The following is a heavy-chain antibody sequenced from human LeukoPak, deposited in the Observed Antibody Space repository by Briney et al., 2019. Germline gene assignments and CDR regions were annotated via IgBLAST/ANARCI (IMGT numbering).Heavy chain of an antibody. D-gene: IGHD2-15*01. Sequence: ASVKVSCKVSGYTLTELSMHWVRQAPGKGLEWMGGFDPEDGETIYAQKFQGRVTMTEDTSTDTAYMELSSLRSEATAVYYCATDLFSEVPIVVVAWGQGTLVTVSS. CDR1: GYTLTELS. CDR3: ATDLFSEVPIVVVA. J-gene: IGHJ5*02. V-gene: IGHV1-24*01. CDR2: FDPEDGET.